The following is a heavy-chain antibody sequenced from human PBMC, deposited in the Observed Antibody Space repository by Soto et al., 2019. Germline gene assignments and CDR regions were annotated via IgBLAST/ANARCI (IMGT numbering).Heavy chain of an antibody. CDR1: GYSFTSYW. CDR2: IDPSDSYT. D-gene: IGHD2-2*02. Sequence: PGESLKISCKGSGYSFTSYWISWVRQMPGKGLEWIVRIDPSDSYTNYSPSFQGHVTISADKSISTAYLQWSSLKASDTAMYYCATGGYCSSTSCYNVFDYWGQGTLVTVSS. V-gene: IGHV5-10-1*01. CDR3: ATGGYCSSTSCYNVFDY. J-gene: IGHJ4*02.